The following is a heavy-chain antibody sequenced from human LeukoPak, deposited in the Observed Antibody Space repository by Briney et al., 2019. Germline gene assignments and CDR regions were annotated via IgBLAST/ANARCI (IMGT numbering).Heavy chain of an antibody. CDR2: ISSNGVST. CDR1: RFTFSSYE. Sequence: GGSLRLSCAASRFTFSSYEMNWVRQAPGKGLEWVSYISSNGVSTFYADSLKGRFTISRDNAKNLLYLQMNSLRVDDTATYYCARGASRSCWYFDLWGRGTLVTVSS. V-gene: IGHV3-48*03. J-gene: IGHJ2*01. D-gene: IGHD2-2*01. CDR3: ARGASRSCWYFDL.